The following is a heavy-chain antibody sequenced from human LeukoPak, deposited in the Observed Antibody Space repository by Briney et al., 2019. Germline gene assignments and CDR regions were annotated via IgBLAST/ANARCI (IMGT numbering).Heavy chain of an antibody. V-gene: IGHV3-11*01. CDR2: TSSSGSTI. CDR1: GFTFSDYY. Sequence: PGGSLRLSCAASGFTFSDYYMSWIRQAPGKGLEWVSYTSSSGSTIYYADSVKGRFTISRDNAKNSLYLQMNSLRAEDTAVYYCAKDVDGSGSYYLFDYWGQGTLVTVSS. CDR3: AKDVDGSGSYYLFDY. D-gene: IGHD3-10*01. J-gene: IGHJ4*02.